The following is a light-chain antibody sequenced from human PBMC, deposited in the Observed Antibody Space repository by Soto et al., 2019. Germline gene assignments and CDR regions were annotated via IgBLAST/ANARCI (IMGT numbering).Light chain of an antibody. Sequence: IQMTQSKTSVSASLGDRVTTSCRASQSIYKWLVWYQQKPGKAPKLLIYAASSLQSGVPSRFSGSGSGPDFTLTISSLQPEDSATYFCQQLNSYPQTFGQVTRLETK. V-gene: IGKV1-12*01. CDR3: QQLNSYPQT. CDR1: QSIYKW. J-gene: IGKJ5*01. CDR2: AAS.